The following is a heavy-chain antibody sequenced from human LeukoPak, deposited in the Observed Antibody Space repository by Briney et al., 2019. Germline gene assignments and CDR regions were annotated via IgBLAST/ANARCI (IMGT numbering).Heavy chain of an antibody. V-gene: IGHV3-53*04. D-gene: IGHD3-22*01. CDR1: GFAVSNNY. Sequence: GGSLRLSCAASGFAVSNNYMSWVRQAPGKGLEWVSIIDGGGSTYYAASVNGRCTISRHNSKNTMFLQMNSLRTEDTAVYYCARAYDSSGYWPEYFHHWGQGNLVTASS. CDR3: ARAYDSSGYWPEYFHH. J-gene: IGHJ1*01. CDR2: IDGGGST.